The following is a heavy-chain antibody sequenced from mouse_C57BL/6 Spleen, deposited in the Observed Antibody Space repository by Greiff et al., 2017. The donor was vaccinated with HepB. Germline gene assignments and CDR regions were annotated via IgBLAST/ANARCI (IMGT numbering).Heavy chain of an antibody. CDR1: GYTFTDYN. CDR2: INPNNGGT. CDR3: ARGLRHLYYFDY. V-gene: IGHV1-22*01. J-gene: IGHJ2*01. Sequence: EVQLQQSGPELVKPGASVKMSCKASGYTFTDYNMHWVKQSHGKSLEWIGYINPNNGGTSYNQKFKGKATLTVNKSSSTAYMELRSLTSEDSAVYYCARGLRHLYYFDYWGQGTTLTVSS. D-gene: IGHD2-4*01.